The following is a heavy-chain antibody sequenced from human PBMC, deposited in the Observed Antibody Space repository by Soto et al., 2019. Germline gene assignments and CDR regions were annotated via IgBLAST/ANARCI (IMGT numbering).Heavy chain of an antibody. J-gene: IGHJ4*02. Sequence: GESLKISCNVFGDSFTGFWIGWVRQMPGKGLEWVASIYPRDSDIRYNPSFQGQVTISADRSTTTAYQQWSSLKASDTAIYYCARQHPLDSRVWYDWGQGTLVTVSS. CDR2: IYPRDSDI. CDR1: GDSFTGFW. V-gene: IGHV5-51*01. D-gene: IGHD6-19*01. CDR3: ARQHPLDSRVWYD.